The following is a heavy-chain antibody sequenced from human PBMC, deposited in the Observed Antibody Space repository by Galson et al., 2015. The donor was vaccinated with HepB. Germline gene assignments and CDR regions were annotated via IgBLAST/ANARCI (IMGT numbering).Heavy chain of an antibody. Sequence: SLRISCAASGFTFSSYWISWVRQAPGKGLEWVANIKQDGSEKYYVDSVKGRFTISRDNAKKSLYLQMNSLRVEDTAFYYCARAIRPWEVLRGQFDYWGQGTLVTVSS. V-gene: IGHV3-7*03. D-gene: IGHD1-26*01. CDR3: ARAIRPWEVLRGQFDY. J-gene: IGHJ4*02. CDR1: GFTFSSYW. CDR2: IKQDGSEK.